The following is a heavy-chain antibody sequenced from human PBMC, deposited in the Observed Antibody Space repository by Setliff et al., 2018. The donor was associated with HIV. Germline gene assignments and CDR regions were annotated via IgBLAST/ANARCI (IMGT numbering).Heavy chain of an antibody. CDR3: ARDPPGYGDSKDY. CDR2: IYYSGST. CDR1: GGSVGSGSYY. V-gene: IGHV4-61*01. D-gene: IGHD4-17*01. Sequence: LSLTCSVSGGSVGSGSYYWSWIRQPPGKGLEWLGYIYYSGSTTYNPSLRSRVTISIDTSKNQFSLNLRSVTAADTAVYYCARDPPGYGDSKDYWGQGKLVTVSS. J-gene: IGHJ4*02.